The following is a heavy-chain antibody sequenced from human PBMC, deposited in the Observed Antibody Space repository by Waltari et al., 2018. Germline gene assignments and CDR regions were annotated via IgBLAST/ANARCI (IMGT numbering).Heavy chain of an antibody. D-gene: IGHD4-17*01. CDR3: ARVTYGDSLX. CDR2: SXNKPTXYTT. Sequence: EVQLXESGXGLVQPGGSLRLSCAASGFTFSAPYLDWVRQAPGKGLEXVGRSXNKPTXYTTEYAASLXGRFTIARDDSTNSLFLXMNSLKSEXTAVYXCARVTYGDSLXWGQGTLVTVSS. CDR1: GFTFSAPY. J-gene: IGHJ5*02. V-gene: IGHV3-72*01.